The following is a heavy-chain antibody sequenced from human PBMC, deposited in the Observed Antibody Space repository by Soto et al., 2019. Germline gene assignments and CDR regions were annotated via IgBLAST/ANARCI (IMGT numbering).Heavy chain of an antibody. CDR3: VTSGNYVVQS. V-gene: IGHV3-23*01. CDR1: GFTFSSYA. CDR2: VSASGNNT. J-gene: IGHJ1*01. D-gene: IGHD1-26*01. Sequence: PGGSLRLSCAACGFTFSSYAISWVRQAPWKGLVWVSGVSASGNNTYLADSVKGRFTISRDNSRNTVYLQLTSLRVEDTAIYYCVTSGNYVVQSWGQGTPIAVSS.